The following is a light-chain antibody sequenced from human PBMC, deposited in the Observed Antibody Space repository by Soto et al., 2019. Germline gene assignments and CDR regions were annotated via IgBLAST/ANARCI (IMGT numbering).Light chain of an antibody. CDR2: GAS. CDR3: QQYNNWPT. J-gene: IGKJ1*01. CDR1: QSVSSN. Sequence: EIVMTQSPATLSVSPGERATLSCRASQSVSSNLAWYQQKPGQAPRLRIYGASTRATGVPARFSGSGSGTEFTLTISSLQSEDFAGYFCQQYNNWPTFGPGTKVEIK. V-gene: IGKV3-15*01.